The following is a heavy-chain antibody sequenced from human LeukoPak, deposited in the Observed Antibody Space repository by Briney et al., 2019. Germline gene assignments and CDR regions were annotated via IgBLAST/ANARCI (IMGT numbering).Heavy chain of an antibody. V-gene: IGHV1-69*04. CDR1: GGTFSSYA. D-gene: IGHD3-22*01. CDR2: IIPILGIA. J-gene: IGHJ4*02. CDR3: ARERFGPSSGYYDY. Sequence: GASVKVSCKASGGTFSSYAISWVRQAPGQGLEWMGRIIPILGIANYAQKFQGRVTITADKSTSTAYMELSSLRSEDTAVYYCARERFGPSSGYYDYWGQGTLVTVSS.